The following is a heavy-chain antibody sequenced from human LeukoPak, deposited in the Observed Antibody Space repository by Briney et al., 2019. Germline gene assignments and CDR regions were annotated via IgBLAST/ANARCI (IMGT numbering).Heavy chain of an antibody. CDR1: GYTFTAYY. V-gene: IGHV1-2*02. Sequence: ASVKVSCKASGYTFTAYYIHWLRQAPGQGPEWMGWIKPDSGSSHYAQKFQGRVTMTRDTSSNSAYMDLTRLKSDDTAVYYCVRARVPIAVAGLYYFDYWGQGALVTVSS. CDR2: IKPDSGSS. CDR3: VRARVPIAVAGLYYFDY. D-gene: IGHD6-19*01. J-gene: IGHJ4*02.